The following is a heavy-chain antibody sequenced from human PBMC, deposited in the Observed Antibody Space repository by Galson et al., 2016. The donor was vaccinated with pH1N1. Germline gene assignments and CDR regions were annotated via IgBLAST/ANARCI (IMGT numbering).Heavy chain of an antibody. Sequence: SLRLSCAASGFTFGSYAMHWVRQAPGKGLEWVSIFYSTSNTYYADSVKGRFTISRDTSKNTLFLQMNSLTVEDTAVYYCARDPGDHNGYSNWGQGTLVTVSS. J-gene: IGHJ4*02. D-gene: IGHD2-15*01. CDR1: GFTFGSYA. CDR2: FYSTSNT. V-gene: IGHV3-53*01. CDR3: ARDPGDHNGYSN.